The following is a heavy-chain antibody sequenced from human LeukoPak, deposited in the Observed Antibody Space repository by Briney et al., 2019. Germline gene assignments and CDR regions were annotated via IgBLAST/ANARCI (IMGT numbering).Heavy chain of an antibody. D-gene: IGHD6-19*01. CDR2: ISVYNGNT. CDR1: GYTFTIYG. Sequence: ASGKFACKASGYTFTIYGISWVRQATGQGLEWMGWISVYNGNTNYAQKLQGRVTMTTDTSTSTASMELRSLRTDDTAVYYCAVPHSRGWDDYYNHYGMDVWGQGTTVTVSS. J-gene: IGHJ6*02. CDR3: AVPHSRGWDDYYNHYGMDV. V-gene: IGHV1-18*01.